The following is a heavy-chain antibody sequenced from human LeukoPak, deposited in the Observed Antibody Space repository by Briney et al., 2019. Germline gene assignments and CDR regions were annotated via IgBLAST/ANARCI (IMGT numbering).Heavy chain of an antibody. V-gene: IGHV3-21*04. D-gene: IGHD4-23*01. CDR1: GFTFSSYN. CDR2: ISGRSGHI. CDR3: AKDRDGGNVRPYSFDH. J-gene: IGHJ4*02. Sequence: GGSLRLSCTASGFTFSSYNMNWVRQAPGKGLEWVSSISGRSGHISYGDSVKGRFTISRDNAKNSLFLQMNSLRADDTAAYYCAKDRDGGNVRPYSFDHWGQGTLVTVSS.